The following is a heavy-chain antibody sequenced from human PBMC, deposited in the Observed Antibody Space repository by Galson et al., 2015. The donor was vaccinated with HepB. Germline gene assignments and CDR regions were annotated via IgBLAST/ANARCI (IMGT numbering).Heavy chain of an antibody. V-gene: IGHV1-69*13. CDR1: GGTFSSYA. CDR2: IIPIFGTA. CDR3: ARASGGFEWELLGSEAGYFDY. J-gene: IGHJ4*02. Sequence: SVKVSCKASGGTFSSYAISWVRQAPGQGLEWMGGIIPIFGTANYAQKFQGRVTITADESTSTAYMELSSLRSEDTAVYYCARASGGFEWELLGSEAGYFDYWGQGTLVTVSS. D-gene: IGHD1-26*01.